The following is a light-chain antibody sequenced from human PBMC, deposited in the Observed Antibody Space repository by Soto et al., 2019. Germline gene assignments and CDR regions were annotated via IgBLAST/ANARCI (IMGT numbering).Light chain of an antibody. J-gene: IGKJ1*01. CDR2: SGY. Sequence: FVVTQSPDTLSLSPGERATLSCRASPSVSSSVAWYQHKPGQSPRLVIYSGYKRATGIPARFSSSGSGTDFTLTISGLEVDDFAIYYCQQRYSWLRVFGQGTKVEVK. V-gene: IGKV3-11*01. CDR1: PSVSSS. CDR3: QQRYSWLRV.